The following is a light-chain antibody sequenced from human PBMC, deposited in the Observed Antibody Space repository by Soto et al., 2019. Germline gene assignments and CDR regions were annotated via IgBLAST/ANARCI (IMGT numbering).Light chain of an antibody. CDR1: HNDIGTYYY. CDR3: SSFTSNRIYV. Sequence: QSALTQPTSVSGSPGQSITISCTGNHNDIGTYYYVSWYQQHPGRAPRLLIYGVTTRPSGISDRFSASKSGLTASLTISGLQPEDEADYYCSSFTSNRIYVFGPGTKVTVL. CDR2: GVT. J-gene: IGLJ1*01. V-gene: IGLV2-14*03.